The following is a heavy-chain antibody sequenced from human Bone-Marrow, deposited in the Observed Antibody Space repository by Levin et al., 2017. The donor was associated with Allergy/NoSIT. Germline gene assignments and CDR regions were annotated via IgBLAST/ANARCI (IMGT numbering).Heavy chain of an antibody. CDR2: INPNGGDT. Sequence: ASVKVSCKASGYPFSGYYIYWVRKAPGQGLEWMGWINPNGGDTNYAQKFQGRVTMTRDTSISTAYMVLSGLSSDDTAVYFCARSSDADFWSGWRPADYWGQGTLVTVSS. CDR1: GYPFSGYY. D-gene: IGHD3-3*01. J-gene: IGHJ4*02. V-gene: IGHV1-2*02. CDR3: ARSSDADFWSGWRPADY.